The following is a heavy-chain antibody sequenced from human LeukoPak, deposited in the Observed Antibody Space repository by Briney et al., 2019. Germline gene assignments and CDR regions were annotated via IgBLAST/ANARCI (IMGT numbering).Heavy chain of an antibody. CDR3: AKDRSSPIAAARFDY. J-gene: IGHJ4*02. D-gene: IGHD6-13*01. CDR1: GFTFNNYG. V-gene: IGHV3-30*02. CDR2: IRYNGNNQ. Sequence: GGSLRLSCAAPGFTFNNYGMHWVRQAPGKGLEWVAFIRYNGNNQYYADSVKGRFTISRDNSKNTLYLQMNSLKGDDTAVYYCAKDRSSPIAAARFDYWGQGTLVTVSS.